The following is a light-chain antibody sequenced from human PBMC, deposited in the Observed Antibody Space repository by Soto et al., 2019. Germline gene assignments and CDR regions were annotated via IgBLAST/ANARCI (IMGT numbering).Light chain of an antibody. V-gene: IGKV3-20*01. CDR1: QSVSGSY. CDR3: QQYGSSVYT. J-gene: IGKJ2*01. Sequence: EIVLTQSPGTLSLSPGERATLSCKASQSVSGSYLAWYQQKPGQAPRLLIYGASSRATGIPDRFSGSGSGTDFTLTLSRLEPEDFAVYYCQQYGSSVYTFGQGTKLEIK. CDR2: GAS.